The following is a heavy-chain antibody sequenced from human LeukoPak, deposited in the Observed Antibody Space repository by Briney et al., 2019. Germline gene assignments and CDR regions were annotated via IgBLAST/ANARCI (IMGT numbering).Heavy chain of an antibody. CDR3: ARVSPYSSSWFGLDY. D-gene: IGHD6-13*01. CDR2: ISYDGSNK. J-gene: IGHJ4*02. CDR1: GFTFSSYA. V-gene: IGHV3-30-3*01. Sequence: PGGSLRLSCAASGFTFSSYAMHWVRQAPGKGLQWVAVISYDGSNKYYADSVKGRFTISRDNSKNTLYLQMNSLRTGDTAVYYCARVSPYSSSWFGLDYWGQGTLVTVSS.